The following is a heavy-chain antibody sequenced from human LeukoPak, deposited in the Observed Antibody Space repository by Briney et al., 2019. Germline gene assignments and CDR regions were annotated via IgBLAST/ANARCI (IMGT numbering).Heavy chain of an antibody. V-gene: IGHV4-39*07. CDR1: GGSISSNSYY. CDR3: ARNVLWGSYQNYYMDV. D-gene: IGHD3-16*02. Sequence: SETLSLTCTVSGGSISSNSYYWGWIRQPPGKGLGGIGSMYYSRTTYYNPSLKNRLTISVDTSKNQFSLKLSSVTAADTAVYYCARNVLWGSYQNYYMDVWGKGTTVTISS. CDR2: MYYSRTT. J-gene: IGHJ6*03.